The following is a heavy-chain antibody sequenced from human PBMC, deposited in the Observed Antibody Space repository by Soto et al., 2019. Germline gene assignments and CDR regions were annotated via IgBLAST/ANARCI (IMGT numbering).Heavy chain of an antibody. CDR1: GFSLSTYS. CDR2: ITTSSSFR. D-gene: IGHD2-15*01. CDR3: ARDLGVALATTTLDS. V-gene: IGHV3-21*02. J-gene: IGHJ4*02. Sequence: VQLVESGGGLVKPGGSLRLSCVASGFSLSTYSMNWVRQAPGKGLEWVADITTSSSFRLYADSVKGRFTISRADARNSLYLQRNGRKFEDTGLYYCARDLGVALATTTLDSWGQGTLVTFSS.